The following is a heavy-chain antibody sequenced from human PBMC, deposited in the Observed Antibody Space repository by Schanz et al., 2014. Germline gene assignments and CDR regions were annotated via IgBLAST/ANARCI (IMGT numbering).Heavy chain of an antibody. Sequence: EVQLLESGGGLVEPGGSLRLSCAASGFSFSSYAMGWVRQARGKGLEWVSAMNESHSTIYYADSVRGRFTISRDNAENALYLQMNSLRAEATAVYYCAKGRFGELSAFDIWGQGTMVTVSS. CDR1: GFSFSSYA. V-gene: IGHV3-23*01. CDR3: AKGRFGELSAFDI. D-gene: IGHD3-10*01. J-gene: IGHJ3*02. CDR2: MNESHSTI.